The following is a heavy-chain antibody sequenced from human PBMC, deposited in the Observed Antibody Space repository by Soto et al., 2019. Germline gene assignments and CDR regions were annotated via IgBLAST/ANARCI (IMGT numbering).Heavy chain of an antibody. D-gene: IGHD3-10*01. Sequence: SGPTLVKPTQTLTLTCTFSGFSLSTSGVGVGWIRQPPGKALEWLALIHWDDDKRYSPSLKTRLTITKDTSKNQVVLTMTNMDPVDTATYFCAHSLYYGSGTYYRQLDFDYWGQGTLVTVSS. CDR2: IHWDDDK. CDR3: AHSLYYGSGTYYRQLDFDY. V-gene: IGHV2-5*02. J-gene: IGHJ4*02. CDR1: GFSLSTSGVG.